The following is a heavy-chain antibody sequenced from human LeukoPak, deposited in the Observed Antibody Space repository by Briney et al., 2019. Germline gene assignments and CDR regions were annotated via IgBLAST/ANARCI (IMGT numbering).Heavy chain of an antibody. CDR1: GYTXTGYY. CDR3: ARGPPYSSSCDY. Sequence: ASVKVSCKASGYTXTGYYMHWVRQAPGQGLEWMGWISPNSGGTNYAQKFQGRVPMTRDTSISTAYMELSRLRSDDTAVYYCARGPPYSSSCDYWGQGTLVTVSS. J-gene: IGHJ4*02. V-gene: IGHV1-2*02. CDR2: ISPNSGGT. D-gene: IGHD6-13*01.